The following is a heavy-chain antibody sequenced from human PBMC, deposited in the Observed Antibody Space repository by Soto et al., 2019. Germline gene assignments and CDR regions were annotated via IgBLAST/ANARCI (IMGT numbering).Heavy chain of an antibody. CDR1: GGSISSYY. CDR3: ARHLPYCGGDCYSLAY. D-gene: IGHD2-21*02. CDR2: IYYSAST. V-gene: IGHV4-59*08. J-gene: IGHJ4*02. Sequence: SETLSLTCTVSGGSISSYYWSWIRQPPGKGLEWIGYIYYSASTNYSPSLKSRVTISVDTSKNQFSLNLSSVTAADTAVYYCARHLPYCGGDCYSLAYWGQGTLVTVS.